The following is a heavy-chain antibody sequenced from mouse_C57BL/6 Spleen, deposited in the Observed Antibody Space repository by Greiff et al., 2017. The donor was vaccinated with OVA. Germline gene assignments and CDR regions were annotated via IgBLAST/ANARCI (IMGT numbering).Heavy chain of an antibody. J-gene: IGHJ3*01. V-gene: IGHV1-59*01. CDR1: GYTFTSYW. CDR2: IDPSDSYT. Sequence: QVQLKQPGAELVRPGTSVKLSCKASGYTFTSYWMHWVKQRPGQGLEWIGVIDPSDSYTNYNQKFKGKATLTVDTSSSTAYMQLSSLTSEDSAVYYCARTGDDYDGFAYWGQGTLVTVSA. D-gene: IGHD2-4*01. CDR3: ARTGDDYDGFAY.